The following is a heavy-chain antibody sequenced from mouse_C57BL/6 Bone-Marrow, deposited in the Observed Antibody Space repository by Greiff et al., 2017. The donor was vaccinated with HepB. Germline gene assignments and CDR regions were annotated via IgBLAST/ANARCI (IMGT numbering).Heavy chain of an antibody. CDR3: ERYDYDVGDDC. CDR2: IDPSDSYT. CDR1: GYTFTSYW. Sequence: QVQLQQPGAELVKPGASAKLSCKASGYTFTSYWTQWVKQRPGQGLEWIGEIDPSDSYTNYNQKFKGKATLTVDTSSSTAYMQLSSLTSEDSAGYYCERYDYDVGDDCWGEGTTPTVS. D-gene: IGHD2-4*01. V-gene: IGHV1-50*01. J-gene: IGHJ2*01.